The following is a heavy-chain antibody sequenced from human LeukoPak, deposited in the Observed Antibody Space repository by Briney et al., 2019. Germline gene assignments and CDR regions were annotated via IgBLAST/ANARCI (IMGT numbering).Heavy chain of an antibody. CDR1: GFTFSDYY. CDR3: ARDSSGSLDY. D-gene: IGHD1-26*01. Sequence: GGFLRLSCAASGFTFSDYYMSWIRQAPGKGLEWVSYISSSGSTIYYADSVKGRFTISRDNNKDSLYLQMNSLRVEDTALYYCARDSSGSLDYWGQGTLVTVSS. CDR2: ISSSGSTI. J-gene: IGHJ4*02. V-gene: IGHV3-11*01.